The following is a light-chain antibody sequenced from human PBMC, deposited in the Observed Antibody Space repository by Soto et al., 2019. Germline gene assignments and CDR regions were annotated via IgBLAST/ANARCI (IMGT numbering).Light chain of an antibody. CDR2: DAH. CDR3: QNLVTPVP. Sequence: EIVLTQSPGTLSLSPGERATLSCRASQSVSSNLAWYHQKPCQAPSLLIFDAHTRPTAIPDSFSGSGFGKPFTLTTTSRGPKNFPINYCQNLVTPVPSGQGKRWRL. V-gene: IGKV3-11*01. CDR1: QSVSSN. J-gene: IGKJ5*01.